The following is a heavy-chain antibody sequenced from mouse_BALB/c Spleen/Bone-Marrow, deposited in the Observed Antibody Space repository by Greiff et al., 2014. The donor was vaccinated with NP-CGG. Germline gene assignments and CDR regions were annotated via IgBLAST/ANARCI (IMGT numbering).Heavy chain of an antibody. CDR1: GFTFSSYG. CDR3: ARHQRYYAMVY. J-gene: IGHJ4*01. V-gene: IGHV5-6*01. Sequence: EVQLQQSGGDLVKPGGSLKLSCAASGFTFSSYGMSWGRQTPDKRLEWVATISSGDSNTYYPDSVKGRFTISRDNAKNTLYLQMSSLKSEDTAMYYCARHQRYYAMVYWGQGTSVTVSS. CDR2: ISSGDSNT.